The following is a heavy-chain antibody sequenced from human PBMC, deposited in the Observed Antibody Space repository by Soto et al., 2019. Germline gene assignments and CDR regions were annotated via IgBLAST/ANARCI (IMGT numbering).Heavy chain of an antibody. D-gene: IGHD6-19*01. Sequence: QLQLQESGPGLVKPSETLSLTCTVSGGSISSSSYYWGWIRQPPGKGLEWIGSIYYSGSTYYNPSLKSRVTISVDTSKNQFSLKLSSVTAADTAVYYCARHGGIAVAGSSYFQHWGQGTLVTVSS. V-gene: IGHV4-39*01. CDR1: GGSISSSSYY. J-gene: IGHJ1*01. CDR2: IYYSGST. CDR3: ARHGGIAVAGSSYFQH.